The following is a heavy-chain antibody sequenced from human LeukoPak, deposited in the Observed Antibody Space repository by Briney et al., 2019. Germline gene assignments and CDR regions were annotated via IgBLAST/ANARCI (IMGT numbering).Heavy chain of an antibody. V-gene: IGHV3-7*03. CDR1: GFTFSNYW. CDR2: VKEDGSEK. D-gene: IGHD3-22*01. J-gene: IGHJ5*02. Sequence: GGSLRLSCAASGFTFSNYWMSWVRQAPGKGLEWVANVKEDGSEKYYVDSVKGRFTISRDNAKNSLYLQMNSLRAEDTAVYYCAKDDRYYYDSSGYYQTWGQGTLVTVSS. CDR3: AKDDRYYYDSSGYYQT.